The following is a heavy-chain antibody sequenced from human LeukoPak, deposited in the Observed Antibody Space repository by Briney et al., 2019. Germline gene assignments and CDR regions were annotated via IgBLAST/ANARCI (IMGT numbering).Heavy chain of an antibody. CDR3: TRAYPPLRTAAAGDH. D-gene: IGHD6-13*01. J-gene: IGHJ4*02. Sequence: GGSLRLSCTASGFTFSDCDMNWVRQAPGKGLEGVSSISYRTNPIYYAESVKARFTISRDNAKNSLYLQMDSLRAEDTAIYYCTRAYPPLRTAAAGDHWGQGTLVTVSS. CDR2: ISYRTNPI. CDR1: GFTFSDCD. V-gene: IGHV3-21*01.